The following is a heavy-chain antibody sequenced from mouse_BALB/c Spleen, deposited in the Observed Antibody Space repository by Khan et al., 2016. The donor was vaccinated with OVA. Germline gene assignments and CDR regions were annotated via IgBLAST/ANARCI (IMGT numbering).Heavy chain of an antibody. J-gene: IGHJ3*01. V-gene: IGHV5-6*01. D-gene: IGHD1-1*01. CDR3: GRLRYYYDYEGFAY. CDR1: GFTFSTYG. CDR2: VSSGGSYT. Sequence: EVELVESGGDLVKPGGSLKLSCAASGFTFSTYGMSWVRQTPDKRLEWVATVSSGGSYTYYPDSVTGRFTISRDNAKNTLYLQMSSLKFDDTAMFYCGRLRYYYDYEGFAYWGQGTLVTVSA.